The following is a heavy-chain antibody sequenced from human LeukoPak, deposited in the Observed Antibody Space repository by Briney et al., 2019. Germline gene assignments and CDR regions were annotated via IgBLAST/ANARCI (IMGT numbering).Heavy chain of an antibody. D-gene: IGHD3-9*01. V-gene: IGHV1-69*04. CDR2: IIPILGIA. CDR3: RYDILTGYHFDY. J-gene: IGHJ4*02. CDR1: GGTFSSYA. Sequence: ASVKVSCKASGGTFSSYAISWVRQAPGQGLEWMGRIIPILGIANYAQKFQGRVTITADKSTSTAYMEQSSLRSEDTAVYYCRYDILTGYHFDYWGQGTLVTVSS.